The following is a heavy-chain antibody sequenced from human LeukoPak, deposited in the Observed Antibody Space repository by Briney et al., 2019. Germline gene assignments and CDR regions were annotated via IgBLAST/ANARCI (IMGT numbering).Heavy chain of an antibody. CDR2: ISTQSGNT. Sequence: GASVKVSCKASGYTFTGYYMHWVRQAPGQGLEWMGWISTQSGNTNYAQKVQGRLTLTTDRSTNTAYMELRSLRPDDTAVYYCARGAYGDKWGQGTMVTVSS. CDR3: ARGAYGDK. V-gene: IGHV1-18*04. D-gene: IGHD4-17*01. J-gene: IGHJ4*02. CDR1: GYTFTGYY.